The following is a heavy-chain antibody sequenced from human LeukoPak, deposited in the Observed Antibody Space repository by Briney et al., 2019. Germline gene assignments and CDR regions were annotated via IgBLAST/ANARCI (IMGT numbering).Heavy chain of an antibody. J-gene: IGHJ4*02. D-gene: IGHD3-22*01. Sequence: GRSLRLSCAASGFTFDDYAMHRVRQAPGKGLEWVSGISWNSGSIGYADSVKGRFTISRDNAKNSLYLQMNSLRAEDTALYYCAKATYYYDSSNLFDYWGQGTLVTVSS. CDR3: AKATYYYDSSNLFDY. V-gene: IGHV3-9*01. CDR1: GFTFDDYA. CDR2: ISWNSGSI.